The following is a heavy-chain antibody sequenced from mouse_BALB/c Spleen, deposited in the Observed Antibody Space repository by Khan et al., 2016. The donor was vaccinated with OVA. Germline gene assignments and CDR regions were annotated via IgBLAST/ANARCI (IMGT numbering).Heavy chain of an antibody. CDR3: ARRRSYYFFDY. CDR1: GYTFISNT. Sequence: MQLQESAAELARPGASVKMSCKASGYTFISNTMHWVKQRPGQGLEWIGYINPRSGYSDYNQKFKDKSTLSADKSSSTAYIQLSSLTSEDSAVYYCARRRSYYFFDYWGQGTTLTVSS. D-gene: IGHD1-1*01. V-gene: IGHV1-4*02. J-gene: IGHJ2*01. CDR2: INPRSGYS.